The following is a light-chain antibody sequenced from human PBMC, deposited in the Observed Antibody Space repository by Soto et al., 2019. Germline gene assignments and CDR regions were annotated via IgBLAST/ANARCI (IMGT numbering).Light chain of an antibody. V-gene: IGKV3-20*01. CDR2: GAS. Sequence: EIVLTQSPGTLSLSPGERATLSCRASQSVSSSYLAWYQQKPGQAPRLLIYGASSSATGIPDRFSGSGSGTDFTLTISRLEPEDFAVYYCQQYGSSPPWTFGQGTKGEIK. CDR3: QQYGSSPPWT. J-gene: IGKJ1*01. CDR1: QSVSSSY.